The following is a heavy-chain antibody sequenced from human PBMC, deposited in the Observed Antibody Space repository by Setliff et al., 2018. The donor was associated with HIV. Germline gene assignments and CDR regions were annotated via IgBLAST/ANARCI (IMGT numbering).Heavy chain of an antibody. CDR3: ARANFWSGYYGY. V-gene: IGHV4-61*09. J-gene: IGHJ4*02. CDR1: GASVSTDGYY. D-gene: IGHD3-3*01. Sequence: PSETLSLTCTVSGASVSTDGYYWSWIRQPAGKGLEWIGHIYTSGSTNYNPSLKSRVTISVDTSKNQFSLKLSSVTAADTAVYYCARANFWSGYYGYWGQGTLVTVSS. CDR2: IYTSGST.